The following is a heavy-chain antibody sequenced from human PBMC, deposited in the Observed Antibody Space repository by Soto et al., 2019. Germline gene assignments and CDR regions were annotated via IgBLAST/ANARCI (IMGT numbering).Heavy chain of an antibody. CDR3: AMCQFHHVSNYYYALDV. CDR2: FIPMFNRP. V-gene: IGHV1-69*01. Sequence: QVQLVQSGAEVKKPGSSVKVSCKASGGTFSSYAISWVRQAPGQGLEWMGGFIPMFNRPHSARKFQGRVTIAADESTSTAYMDLSSLSSEDTSVYYCAMCQFHHVSNYYYALDVWGQGTKVNVSS. J-gene: IGHJ6*02. CDR1: GGTFSSYA.